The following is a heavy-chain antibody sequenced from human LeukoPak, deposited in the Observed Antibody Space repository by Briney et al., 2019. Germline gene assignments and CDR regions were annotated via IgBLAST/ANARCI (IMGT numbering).Heavy chain of an antibody. D-gene: IGHD3-22*01. V-gene: IGHV3-30*18. Sequence: GGSLRLSCAASGFTFSSYGMHWVRQAPGKGLEWVAVISYDGSNKYYADSVKGRFTISRDNSKNTLYLQMNSLRAEDTAVYYCAKSNAIAQYYYDSSGDDGVSWFDLWGQGTLVTVSS. CDR1: GFTFSSYG. J-gene: IGHJ5*02. CDR2: ISYDGSNK. CDR3: AKSNAIAQYYYDSSGDDGVSWFDL.